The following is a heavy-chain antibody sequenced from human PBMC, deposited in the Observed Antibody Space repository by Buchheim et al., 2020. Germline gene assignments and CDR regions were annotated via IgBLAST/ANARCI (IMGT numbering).Heavy chain of an antibody. D-gene: IGHD2/OR15-2a*01. J-gene: IGHJ4*02. V-gene: IGHV3-30*18. Sequence: QVQLVESGGGVVQPGRSLRLSCAASGFTFSSYGMHWVRQAPGKGLEWVAVISYDGSNKYYADSVKGLFTISRDNSKNTLYLQMNSLRAEDTAVYYCAKDTFPTYYFDYWGQGTL. CDR2: ISYDGSNK. CDR1: GFTFSSYG. CDR3: AKDTFPTYYFDY.